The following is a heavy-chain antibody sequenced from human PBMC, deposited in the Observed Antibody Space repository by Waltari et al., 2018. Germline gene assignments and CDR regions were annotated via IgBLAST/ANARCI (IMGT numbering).Heavy chain of an antibody. Sequence: QVQLVQSGAEVKRPGASVKVSCRASGYTFTNYGFTWVRQAPGQGVEWLGWMSAHNGQTNYAQECQGRVTVTTDTSTNTAYRELGSLRSDDTAVYYCARDAGGRGVTGFWGQGTLVTVSS. J-gene: IGHJ4*02. V-gene: IGHV1-18*01. CDR1: GYTFTNYG. CDR2: MSAHNGQT. D-gene: IGHD2-21*02. CDR3: ARDAGGRGVTGF.